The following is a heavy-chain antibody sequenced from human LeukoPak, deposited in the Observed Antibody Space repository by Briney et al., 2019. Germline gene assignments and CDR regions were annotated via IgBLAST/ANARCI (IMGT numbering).Heavy chain of an antibody. CDR3: ARVNLLGYGDYGGYFDY. D-gene: IGHD4-17*01. CDR1: GGSISSGDYY. J-gene: IGHJ4*02. Sequence: SETLSLTCTVSGGSISSGDYYWSWIRQPPGKGLEWIGYIYYSGSTYYNPSLKSRVTISVDTSKNQFSLKLSSVTAADTAVYYCARVNLLGYGDYGGYFDYWGQGTLVTVSS. CDR2: IYYSGST. V-gene: IGHV4-30-4*01.